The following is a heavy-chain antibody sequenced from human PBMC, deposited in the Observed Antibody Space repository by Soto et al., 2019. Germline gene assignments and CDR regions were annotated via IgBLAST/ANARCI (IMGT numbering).Heavy chain of an antibody. J-gene: IGHJ4*02. D-gene: IGHD1-26*01. V-gene: IGHV3-74*01. CDR3: ASRWELPGY. CDR1: GFTFSNYW. Sequence: GGSLRLSCAASGFTFSNYWMHWVRQAPGKGLVWVSRINSDGSSTTYADSVKGRFTISRDNAKNTLYLQMNSLRAEDTAVYYCASRWELPGYWGQGTMVTVSS. CDR2: INSDGSST.